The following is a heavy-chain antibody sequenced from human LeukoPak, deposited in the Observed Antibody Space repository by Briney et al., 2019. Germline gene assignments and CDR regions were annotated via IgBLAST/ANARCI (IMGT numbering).Heavy chain of an antibody. CDR1: GYSISSGYY. CDR2: IYHSGST. Sequence: SETLSLTCTVSGYSISSGYYWGWIRQPPGKGLEWIGSIYHSGSTYYNPSLKSRVTISVDTSKNQFSLKLSSVTAADTAVYYCARDTRIAVAGTGYWGQGTLVTVSS. V-gene: IGHV4-38-2*02. J-gene: IGHJ4*02. D-gene: IGHD6-19*01. CDR3: ARDTRIAVAGTGY.